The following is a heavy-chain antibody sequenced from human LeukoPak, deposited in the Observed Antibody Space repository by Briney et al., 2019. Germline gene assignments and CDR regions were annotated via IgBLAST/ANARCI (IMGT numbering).Heavy chain of an antibody. CDR2: ISGSGGST. Sequence: GGSLRLSCAASGFTFSSYAMSWVRQAPGKGLEWVSAISGSGGSTYYADSVKGRFTISRDNSKNTLYLQMNSLRAEDTAVYYCAKDNDSSGYYYRTFDYWGQGTLVTVSS. D-gene: IGHD3-22*01. J-gene: IGHJ4*02. CDR3: AKDNDSSGYYYRTFDY. CDR1: GFTFSSYA. V-gene: IGHV3-23*01.